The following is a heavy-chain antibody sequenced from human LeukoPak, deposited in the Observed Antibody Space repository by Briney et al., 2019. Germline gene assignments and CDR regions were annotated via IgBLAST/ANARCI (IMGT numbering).Heavy chain of an antibody. J-gene: IGHJ4*02. Sequence: GGSLRLSCAASGFTFNTYAMSWVRQAPGKGLEWVSAVSGSGGTTYYADSVKGRFTISRDNSKNTLYLQMNSLRAEDTAVYYCAKDLTVFNSDYWGQGTLVTVSS. D-gene: IGHD4-17*01. V-gene: IGHV3-23*01. CDR1: GFTFNTYA. CDR3: AKDLTVFNSDY. CDR2: VSGSGGTT.